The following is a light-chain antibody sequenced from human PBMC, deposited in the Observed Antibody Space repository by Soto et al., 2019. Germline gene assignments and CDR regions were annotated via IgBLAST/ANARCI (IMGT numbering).Light chain of an antibody. Sequence: GYTAPLAAIASQSGSSSLAWYQRKRGQAPRLLIYGAATRATGTPARISGSGSGTEFTLTISSRHSEESSVYYCRQYNNWTPITFGQGTRLEIK. CDR1: QSGSSS. CDR3: RQYNNWTPIT. CDR2: GAA. V-gene: IGKV3-15*01. J-gene: IGKJ5*01.